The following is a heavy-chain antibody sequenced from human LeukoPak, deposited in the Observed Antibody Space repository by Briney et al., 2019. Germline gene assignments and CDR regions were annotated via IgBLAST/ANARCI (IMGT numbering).Heavy chain of an antibody. D-gene: IGHD3-10*01. Sequence: PGRSLRLSCAASGFTFSSYVMHWVRQAPGKGLEWVAIISYDGSNEYYADSVKGRFTISRDNSKNTLYLQMNSLRAADTAVYYCARVGSGSGSYWDYWGQGTLVTVSS. V-gene: IGHV3-30*04. J-gene: IGHJ4*02. CDR2: ISYDGSNE. CDR3: ARVGSGSGSYWDY. CDR1: GFTFSSYV.